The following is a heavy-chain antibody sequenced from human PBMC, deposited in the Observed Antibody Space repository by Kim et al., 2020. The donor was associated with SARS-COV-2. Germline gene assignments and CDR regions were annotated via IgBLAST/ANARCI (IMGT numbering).Heavy chain of an antibody. J-gene: IGHJ6*02. CDR2: ISSSGSTI. CDR3: ARGGGWFTMIVVGYYGMDV. V-gene: IGHV3-48*03. Sequence: GGSLRLSCAASGFTFSSYEMNWVRQAPGKGLEWVSYISSSGSTIYYADSVKGRFTISGDNAKNSLYLQMNSLRAEDTAVYYCARGGGWFTMIVVGYYGMDVWGQGTTVTVSS. CDR1: GFTFSSYE. D-gene: IGHD3-22*01.